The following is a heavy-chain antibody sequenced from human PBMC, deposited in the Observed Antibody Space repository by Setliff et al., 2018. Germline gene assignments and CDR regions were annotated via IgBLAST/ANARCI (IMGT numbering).Heavy chain of an antibody. J-gene: IGHJ4*02. CDR2: TYVGGAT. D-gene: IGHD6-13*01. CDR1: GFVVSNNE. Sequence: GGSLRLSCAASGFVVSNNELSWVRQAPEKGLEWVSVTYVGGATNYADSVKGRFTISRDNSKKTLYLQMNSLRAEDTAVYYCVKDVVGYSSTWPKRDYFDYWGQGTLVTVSS. V-gene: IGHV3-53*01. CDR3: VKDVVGYSSTWPKRDYFDY.